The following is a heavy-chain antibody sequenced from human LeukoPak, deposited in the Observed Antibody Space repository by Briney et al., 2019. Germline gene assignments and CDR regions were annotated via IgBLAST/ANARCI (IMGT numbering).Heavy chain of an antibody. Sequence: GGSLRLSCAASGFTFSSHSMNWVRQAPGKGLEWVSSISSSSSYIYYADSVKGRFTISRGNAKNSLYLQMNSLRAEDTAVYYCARDAYDSSGLDYWGQGTLSPSPQ. J-gene: IGHJ4*02. CDR3: ARDAYDSSGLDY. D-gene: IGHD3-22*01. CDR2: ISSSSSYI. CDR1: GFTFSSHS. V-gene: IGHV3-21*01.